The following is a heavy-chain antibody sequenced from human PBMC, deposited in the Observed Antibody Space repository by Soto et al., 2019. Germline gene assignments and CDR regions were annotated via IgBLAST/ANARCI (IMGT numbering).Heavy chain of an antibody. CDR2: INPNSGDT. CDR3: SKGGAIVAAGTRVYLYNAMDV. D-gene: IGHD1-26*01. J-gene: IGHJ6*02. V-gene: IGHV1-2*02. Sequence: QVQLVQSGTEVKRPGDSVKVSCKASGYTFTGYYVHWVRQAPGQGLEWMGWINPNSGDTYLAQRFQGRVTMNRDTFIGTAYMELRGLTSDDTGEYYCSKGGAIVAAGTRVYLYNAMDVWGQGTTFTVSS. CDR1: GYTFTGYY.